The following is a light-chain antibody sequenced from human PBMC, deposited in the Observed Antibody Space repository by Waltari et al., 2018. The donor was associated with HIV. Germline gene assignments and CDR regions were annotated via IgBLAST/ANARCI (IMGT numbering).Light chain of an antibody. CDR2: EDN. V-gene: IGLV6-57*01. Sequence: NLMLTQPHSVSGSAGKTVTISCTRDSGSIGSNYVQWLQQRPGSSPRTLIFEDNQRPSGVSDRFSASIDSSSNSASLTISGLKTEDEGHYYCQSYDTKTHWVFGGGSKLTVL. CDR3: QSYDTKTHWV. J-gene: IGLJ3*02. CDR1: SGSIGSNY.